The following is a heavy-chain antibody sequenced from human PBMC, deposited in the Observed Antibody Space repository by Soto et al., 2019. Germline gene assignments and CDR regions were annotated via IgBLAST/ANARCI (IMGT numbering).Heavy chain of an antibody. V-gene: IGHV1-69*04. J-gene: IGHJ5*02. CDR1: GGTFSSYT. D-gene: IGHD2-15*01. CDR2: IIPILGIA. CDR3: AREIRYCSGGSCYSEGTSWFDP. Sequence: SVKVSCKASGGTFSSYTISWVRQAPGQGLEWMGRIIPILGIANYAQKFQGRVTITADKSTSTAYMEPSSLRSEDTAVYYCAREIRYCSGGSCYSEGTSWFDPWGQGTLVTVSS.